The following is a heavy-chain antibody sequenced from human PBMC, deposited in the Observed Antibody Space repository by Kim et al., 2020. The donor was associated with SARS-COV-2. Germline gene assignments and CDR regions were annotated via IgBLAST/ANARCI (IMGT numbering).Heavy chain of an antibody. V-gene: IGHV4-39*01. D-gene: IGHD2-15*01. CDR2: IYYSGST. CDR1: GGSISSSSYY. CDR3: AGRLYGGTAFDY. J-gene: IGHJ4*02. Sequence: SETLSLTCTVSGGSISSSSYYWGWIRQPPGKGLEWIGSIYYSGSTYYNPSLKSRVTISVDTSKNQFSLKLSSVTAADTAVYYCAGRLYGGTAFDYWGQGNLVTASS.